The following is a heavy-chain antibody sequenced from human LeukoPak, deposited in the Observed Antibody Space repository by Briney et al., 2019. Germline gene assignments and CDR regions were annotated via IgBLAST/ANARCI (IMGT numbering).Heavy chain of an antibody. CDR1: GFIFSNYA. Sequence: GGSLRLSCKASGFIFSNYAMSWVRQAPGKGLEWVSIITGSGGNSYYTDSVKGRFTLSRDNSRNTLFLQMNSLRAEDTAVYFCAKKSLWSGPFDYWGQGTLVTVFS. CDR2: ITGSGGNS. J-gene: IGHJ4*02. CDR3: AKKSLWSGPFDY. D-gene: IGHD3-3*01. V-gene: IGHV3-23*01.